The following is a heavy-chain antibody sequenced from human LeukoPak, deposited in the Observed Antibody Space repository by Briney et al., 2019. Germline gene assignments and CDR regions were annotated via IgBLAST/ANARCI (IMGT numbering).Heavy chain of an antibody. D-gene: IGHD3-22*01. J-gene: IGHJ3*02. Sequence: ASVKVSCKASGYTFTSYDINWVRQATGQGLEWMGWMDPNSGNTGYAQKFQGRVTITRNTSISTVYMELSSLRSEDTAVYYCAREMGTITMIVVGGDINGNDAFDIWGQGTMVTVSS. CDR2: MDPNSGNT. V-gene: IGHV1-8*03. CDR3: AREMGTITMIVVGGDINGNDAFDI. CDR1: GYTFTSYD.